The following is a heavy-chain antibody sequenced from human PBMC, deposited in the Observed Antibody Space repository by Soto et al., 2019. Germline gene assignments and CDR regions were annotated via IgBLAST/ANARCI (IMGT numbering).Heavy chain of an antibody. V-gene: IGHV3-73*01. CDR1: GFTLSGFD. Sequence: GGPLRLSCAASGFTLSGFDIHWVRQASGEGLEWVGRIKTKVESYATELAASVKGRFTISRDDPKNTAYLEMNSLKTEDTAVFFCIRRYYSGGGCYSDFYYLGQGALVTVSS. J-gene: IGHJ4*02. CDR3: IRRYYSGGGCYSDFYY. CDR2: IKTKVESYAT. D-gene: IGHD2-15*01.